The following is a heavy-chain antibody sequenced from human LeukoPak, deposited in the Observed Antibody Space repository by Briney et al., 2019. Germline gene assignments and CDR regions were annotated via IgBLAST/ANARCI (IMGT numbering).Heavy chain of an antibody. CDR1: GFSLSTSGVG. J-gene: IGHJ3*02. CDR3: AHRRTVTTPNDAFDI. Sequence: SGPTLVKPTQTPTLTCTFSGFSLSTSGVGVGWIRQPPGKALEWLALIYWDDDKRYSPSLKSRLTITKDTSKNQVVLTMTNMDPVDTATYYCAHRRTVTTPNDAFDIWGHGTMVSVSS. CDR2: IYWDDDK. V-gene: IGHV2-5*02. D-gene: IGHD4-17*01.